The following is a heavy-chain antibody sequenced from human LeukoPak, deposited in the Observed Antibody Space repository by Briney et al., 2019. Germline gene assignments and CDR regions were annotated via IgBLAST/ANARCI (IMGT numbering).Heavy chain of an antibody. CDR1: GFTVSSNY. J-gene: IGHJ5*02. CDR2: INHSGST. CDR3: ARRQYDYVWGSYRPNWFDP. D-gene: IGHD3-16*02. V-gene: IGHV4-34*01. Sequence: PGGSLRLSCAASGFTVSSNYMSWIRQPPGKGLEWIGEINHSGSTNYNPSLKSRVTISVDTSKNQFSLKLSSVTAADTAVYYCARRQYDYVWGSYRPNWFDPWGQGTLVTVSS.